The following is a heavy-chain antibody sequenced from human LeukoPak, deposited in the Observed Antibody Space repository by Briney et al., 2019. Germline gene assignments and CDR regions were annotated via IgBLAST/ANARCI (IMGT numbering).Heavy chain of an antibody. Sequence: GGSLRPSCAASGFTFVDYGMSWVRQAPGKGLEWVSGINWNGGSTGYADSVKGRFTISRDNAKNSLYLQMNSLRAEDTALYYCARGSGAPLDYWGQGTLVTVSS. V-gene: IGHV3-20*04. CDR3: ARGSGAPLDY. CDR1: GFTFVDYG. D-gene: IGHD6-19*01. CDR2: INWNGGST. J-gene: IGHJ4*02.